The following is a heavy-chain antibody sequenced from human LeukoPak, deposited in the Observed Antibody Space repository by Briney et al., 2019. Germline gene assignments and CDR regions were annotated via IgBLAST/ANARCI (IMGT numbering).Heavy chain of an antibody. CDR2: ISGSGDST. Sequence: GGSLRLSCGASGFTFSYYAMTWVRQAPGKGLEWVSTISGSGDSTYYADSVKGRFTISRDNSKNTLYLQMNSLRAEDTAVYYCXXXXTLWQQLLDYWGQGTLVTVSS. CDR3: XXXXTLWQQLLDY. D-gene: IGHD6-13*01. V-gene: IGHV3-23*01. CDR1: GFTFSYYA. J-gene: IGHJ4*02.